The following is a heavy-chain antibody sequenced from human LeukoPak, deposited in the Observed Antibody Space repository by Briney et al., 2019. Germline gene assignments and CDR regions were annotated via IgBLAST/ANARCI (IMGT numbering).Heavy chain of an antibody. CDR2: INPSGGST. V-gene: IGHV1-46*01. CDR1: GYTFTSYY. Sequence: ASVKVSCKASGYTFTSYYMHWVRQAPGQGLEWMGIINPSGGSTSYAQKFQGRVTMTRDTFTSTVYMELSSLRSEDTAVYYCARGGEYYYDSSGLDYRGQGTLVTVSS. J-gene: IGHJ4*02. CDR3: ARGGEYYYDSSGLDY. D-gene: IGHD3-22*01.